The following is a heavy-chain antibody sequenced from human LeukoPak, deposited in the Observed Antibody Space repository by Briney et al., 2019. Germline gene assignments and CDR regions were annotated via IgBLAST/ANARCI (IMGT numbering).Heavy chain of an antibody. Sequence: GGSLRLSCAASGLSFDTHWMNWVRQFPGGGLEWVANIKPDGSAEYYLDSVKGRFSISRDNVKNLVYLQLNSLRTEDTAVYYCSGRSGFSSIYWGQGTLVTVSS. J-gene: IGHJ4*02. CDR3: SGRSGFSSIY. CDR1: GLSFDTHW. D-gene: IGHD2-2*01. CDR2: IKPDGSAE. V-gene: IGHV3-7*01.